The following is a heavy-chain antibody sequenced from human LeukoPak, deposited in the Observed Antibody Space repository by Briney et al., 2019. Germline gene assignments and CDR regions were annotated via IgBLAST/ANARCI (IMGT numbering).Heavy chain of an antibody. CDR1: GYTLTELS. CDR2: FDPEDCET. V-gene: IGHV1-24*01. Sequence: ASVKVSCKVSGYTLTELSIHWVRQAPGKGLEWMGGFDPEDCETIYAQKFQVRVTMTEDTSTNTAYMELSSLRSEDTAVYYCATDQDYGDYNGLGYWGQGTLVTVSS. D-gene: IGHD4-17*01. CDR3: ATDQDYGDYNGLGY. J-gene: IGHJ4*02.